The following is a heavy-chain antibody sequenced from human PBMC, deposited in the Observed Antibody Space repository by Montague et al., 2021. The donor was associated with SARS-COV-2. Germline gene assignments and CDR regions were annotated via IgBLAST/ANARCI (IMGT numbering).Heavy chain of an antibody. Sequence: SLRLSWAASGFYFDDYAMHWVRLAPGKGLEWVSGITWYSSNFGYGDSVKGRFTISRDNAKKSLYLEMSSLRADDTAVYYCARNMVVSASRRFYYHGLDVWGQGITVTVS. CDR2: ITWYSSNF. V-gene: IGHV3-9*01. D-gene: IGHD2-15*01. CDR3: ARNMVVSASRRFYYHGLDV. CDR1: GFYFDDYA. J-gene: IGHJ6*02.